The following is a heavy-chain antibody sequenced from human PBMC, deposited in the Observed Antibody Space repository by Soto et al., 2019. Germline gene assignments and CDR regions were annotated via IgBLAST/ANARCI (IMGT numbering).Heavy chain of an antibody. V-gene: IGHV1-69*02. CDR2: IIPILGIA. Sequence: SVKVSCKASGGTFSSYTVSWVRQAPGQGLEWMGRIIPILGIANYAQKFQGRVTLTRDTSTNTAYMELSSLRSEDTAVYYCARGLTSGDYWGQRTLVTVSS. CDR1: GGTFSSYT. J-gene: IGHJ1*01. D-gene: IGHD2-21*01. CDR3: ARGLTSGDY.